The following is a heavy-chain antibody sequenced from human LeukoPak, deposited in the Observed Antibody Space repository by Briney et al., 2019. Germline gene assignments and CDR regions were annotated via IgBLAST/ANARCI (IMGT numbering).Heavy chain of an antibody. CDR1: GFTFSSYW. J-gene: IGHJ6*02. CDR3: ARRNGMDV. Sequence: GGSLRLSCAASGFTFSSYWMNWVRQAPGKGLVWVSRINIDGSSTNYADSVKGRFTISRDNAKNTLYLQMNSLRAEDTAVYYCARRNGMDVWGQGTTVTVTS. V-gene: IGHV3-74*01. CDR2: INIDGSST.